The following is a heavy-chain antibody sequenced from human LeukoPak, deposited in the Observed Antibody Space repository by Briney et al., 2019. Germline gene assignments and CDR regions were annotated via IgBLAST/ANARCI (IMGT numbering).Heavy chain of an antibody. CDR1: GGTFSSYA. J-gene: IGHJ6*02. V-gene: IGHV1-69*05. CDR3: ARDGGSFSYNMDV. Sequence: SVKVSCKASGGTFSSYAISWVRQAPGQGLEWMGGIIPIFGTANYAQKFQGRVTMTSGTSTSTVYMELSSLRSEDTAVYFCARDGGSFSYNMDVWGQGTTVTVSS. D-gene: IGHD1-26*01. CDR2: IIPIFGTA.